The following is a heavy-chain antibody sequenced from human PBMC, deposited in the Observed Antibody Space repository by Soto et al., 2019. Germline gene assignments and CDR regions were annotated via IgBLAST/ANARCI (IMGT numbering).Heavy chain of an antibody. V-gene: IGHV4-34*01. J-gene: IGHJ5*02. CDR1: GGSFSGYY. D-gene: IGHD3-3*01. Sequence: QVQLQQWGAGLLKPSETLSLTCAVYGGSFSGYYWSWIRQPPGKGLEWIGEINHSGSTNYNPSLKSQVTISVDTSKNQFSLKLSSVTAADTAVYYCARGLNTYYDFWSGYYKKNWFDPWGQGTLVTVSS. CDR2: INHSGST. CDR3: ARGLNTYYDFWSGYYKKNWFDP.